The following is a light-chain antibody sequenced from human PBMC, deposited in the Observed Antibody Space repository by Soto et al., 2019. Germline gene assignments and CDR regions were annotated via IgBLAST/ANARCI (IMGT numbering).Light chain of an antibody. V-gene: IGKV1-27*01. J-gene: IGKJ3*01. CDR1: QGISNY. Sequence: DIQMTQSPSSLSAFVGDSVTFTCRASQGISNYLAWYHQKPGKVPKLLVYAASTLHSQVPSRISGSGSGTEFTLTIRSLQPEDVGTYYCQHYHSPPFTFDPGTKLEIK. CDR3: QHYHSPPFT. CDR2: AAS.